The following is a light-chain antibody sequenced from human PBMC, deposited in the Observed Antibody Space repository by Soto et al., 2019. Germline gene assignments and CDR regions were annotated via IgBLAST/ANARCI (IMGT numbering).Light chain of an antibody. Sequence: QSALTQPRSVSGSPGQSVTISCTGTNCEIGGYNYVSWYQQLPGKAPKVMIYDVSRRPSGVPDRFSGSKSGTTASLTISGLQAEDEADYYCCSYAGTYNFWVFGGGTKLTVL. CDR3: CSYAGTYNFWV. V-gene: IGLV2-11*01. CDR1: NCEIGGYNY. CDR2: DVS. J-gene: IGLJ3*02.